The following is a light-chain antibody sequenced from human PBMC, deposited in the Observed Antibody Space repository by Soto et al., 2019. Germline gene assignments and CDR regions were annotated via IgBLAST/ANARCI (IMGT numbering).Light chain of an antibody. V-gene: IGLV6-57*03. CDR3: QSYDGGIRV. CDR1: SGSIASNF. CDR2: EDN. Sequence: LTQPASVSGSPGQSITISCTRSSGSIASNFVQWYQQRPGSAPTIVIYEDNRRPSGVPDRFSGSIDSSSTSASLTISGLQTEDEADYYCQSYDGGIRVFGGGTKVTVL. J-gene: IGLJ3*02.